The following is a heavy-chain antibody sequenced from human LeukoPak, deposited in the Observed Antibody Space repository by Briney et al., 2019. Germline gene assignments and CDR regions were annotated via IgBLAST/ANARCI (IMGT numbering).Heavy chain of an antibody. D-gene: IGHD3-9*01. J-gene: IGHJ4*02. CDR2: IYHSGST. CDR3: ARGLRYLDWFFYY. Sequence: TLSLTCAVSGGTISSGGYSWRWIRQPPGKGLEWIGYIYHSGSTFYNPSLRSRVTISIDRSKNQFSLKLNSVTAADTAVYYCARGLRYLDWFFYYWGQGTLVTVSS. CDR1: GGTISSGGYS. V-gene: IGHV4-30-2*01.